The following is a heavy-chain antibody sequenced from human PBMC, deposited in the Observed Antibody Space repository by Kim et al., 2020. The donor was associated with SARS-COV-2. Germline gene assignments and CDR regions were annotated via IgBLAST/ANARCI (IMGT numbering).Heavy chain of an antibody. V-gene: IGHV1-3*01. CDR3: ARGRTYYYGSGRTLSSFDY. Sequence: ASVKVSCKASGYTFTSYAMHWVRQAPGQRLEWMGWINAGNGNTKYSQKFQGRVTITRDTSASTAYMELSSLRSEDTAVYYCARGRTYYYGSGRTLSSFDYWGAGSLRTVSS. D-gene: IGHD3-10*01. J-gene: IGHJ4*02. CDR2: INAGNGNT. CDR1: GYTFTSYA.